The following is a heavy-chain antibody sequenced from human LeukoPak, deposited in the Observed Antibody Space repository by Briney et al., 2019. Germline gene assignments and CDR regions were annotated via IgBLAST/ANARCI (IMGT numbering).Heavy chain of an antibody. CDR1: GGSFSGYY. D-gene: IGHD3-9*01. CDR2: IYNSGST. CDR3: ARDRSLYYDILTGYPTYNWFDP. V-gene: IGHV4-34*01. Sequence: SETLSLTCAVYGGSFSGYYWSWIRQPPGKGLEWTGEIYNSGSTNYNPSLKSRVTMSVDTSKNQFSLKLSSVTAADTAVYYCARDRSLYYDILTGYPTYNWFDPWGQGTLVTVSS. J-gene: IGHJ5*02.